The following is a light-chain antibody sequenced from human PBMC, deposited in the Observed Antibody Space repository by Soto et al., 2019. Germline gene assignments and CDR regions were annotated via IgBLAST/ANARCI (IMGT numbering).Light chain of an antibody. J-gene: IGKJ4*01. Sequence: EIVLTQSPGTLSLSPGERATLSCRASQSVSSYLAWYQQKPGQAPRLLIYDASNRATGLPARFGGSGSGTDFTLTISSLEPEYFAFYYCQQHGMSPLTFGGGTKVDIK. CDR1: QSVSSY. CDR3: QQHGMSPLT. V-gene: IGKV3-11*01. CDR2: DAS.